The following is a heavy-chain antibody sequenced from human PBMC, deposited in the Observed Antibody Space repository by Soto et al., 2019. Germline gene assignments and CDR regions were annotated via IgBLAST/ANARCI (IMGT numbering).Heavy chain of an antibody. D-gene: IGHD1-26*01. CDR2: MNPNSGNT. V-gene: IGHV1-8*01. J-gene: IGHJ4*02. Sequence: ASVKVSCKASGYTFTSYDINWVRQATGQGLEWMGWMNPNSGNTGYAQKFQGRVTMTRNTSISTAYMELSSLRSEDTAVYYCATLLVGNGGRGYWRQGILVTVSS. CDR1: GYTFTSYD. CDR3: ATLLVGNGGRGY.